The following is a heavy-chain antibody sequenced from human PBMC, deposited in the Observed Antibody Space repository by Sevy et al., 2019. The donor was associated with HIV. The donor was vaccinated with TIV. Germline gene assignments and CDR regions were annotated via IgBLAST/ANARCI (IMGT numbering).Heavy chain of an antibody. J-gene: IGHJ5*02. D-gene: IGHD3-22*01. CDR2: ISSSGTTI. Sequence: GGSLRLSCAASGFTFSSYEMTWVRQAPGKGLEWISSISSSGTTIYYGDSVEGRFTISRDNPKNSLYLQMNSLRAEDTAVYYCARNGGAYDIGFDPWGQGTLVTVSS. V-gene: IGHV3-48*03. CDR3: ARNGGAYDIGFDP. CDR1: GFTFSSYE.